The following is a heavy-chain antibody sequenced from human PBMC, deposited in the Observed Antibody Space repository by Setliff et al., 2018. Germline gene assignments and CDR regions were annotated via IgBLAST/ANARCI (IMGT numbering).Heavy chain of an antibody. CDR2: ISGSGGST. D-gene: IGHD3-22*01. J-gene: IGHJ6*03. CDR3: AKSLYFYDSSGYYYDRDYFYYMDV. CDR1: GFTFRTYA. V-gene: IGHV3-23*01. Sequence: GGSLRLSCAASGFTFRTYAVTWVRQAPGKGLEWVSAISGSGGSTYYADSVKGRFTISRDNSENTLYLQMNSLRADDTAVYYCAKSLYFYDSSGYYYDRDYFYYMDVWGKGTTVTSP.